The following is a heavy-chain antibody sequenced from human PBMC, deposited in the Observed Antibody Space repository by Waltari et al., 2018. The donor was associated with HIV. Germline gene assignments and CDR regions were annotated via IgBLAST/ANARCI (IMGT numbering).Heavy chain of an antibody. J-gene: IGHJ4*02. CDR2: IYYSGST. V-gene: IGHV4-39*02. Sequence: QLQLQESGPGLVKPSETLSLTCTVSGGSISSISYYWGWIRQPPGKGLEWIASIYYSGSTYYNPSLKSRVSVSVDPSKNHFSLRVNSVTVADTAVYYCAMREPISYVFDFWGRGTRVTVSS. CDR1: GGSISSISYY. D-gene: IGHD1-26*01. CDR3: AMREPISYVFDF.